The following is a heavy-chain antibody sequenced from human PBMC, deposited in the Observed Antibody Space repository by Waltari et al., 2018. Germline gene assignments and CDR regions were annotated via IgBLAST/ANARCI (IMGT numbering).Heavy chain of an antibody. J-gene: IGHJ4*02. CDR2: IRREPYNYAT. CDR3: SGGEVTGTDF. CDR1: GFSFSGSS. Sequence: EVQVVESGGGLVQPGGSLKLSCATSGFSFSGSSIHWVRQTSGKGLEWVGRIRREPYNYATAYSASVKGRFTISRDDSKNTAFLQMNSLMTEDTAVYYCSGGEVTGTDFWGQGTLVTASS. D-gene: IGHD6-19*01. V-gene: IGHV3-73*01.